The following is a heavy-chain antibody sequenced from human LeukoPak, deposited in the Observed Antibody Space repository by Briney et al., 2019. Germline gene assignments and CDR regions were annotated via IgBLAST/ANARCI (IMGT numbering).Heavy chain of an antibody. CDR2: IYTSGST. Sequence: SETLSLTCTVSGDSISSGNYYWSWIRQPAGKGLEWIGRIYTSGSTNYNPSLKSRVTMSVDTSKNQFSLKLSSVTAADTAVYYCARGYSNYPYYYYYMDVWGKGTTVTVSS. CDR1: GDSISSGNYY. D-gene: IGHD4-11*01. V-gene: IGHV4-61*02. J-gene: IGHJ6*03. CDR3: ARGYSNYPYYYYYMDV.